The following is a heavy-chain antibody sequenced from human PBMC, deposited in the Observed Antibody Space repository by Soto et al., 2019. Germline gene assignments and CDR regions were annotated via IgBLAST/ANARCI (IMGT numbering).Heavy chain of an antibody. Sequence: QLQLQESGPGLVKPSETLSLTCTVSGDSISSSSYYWGWIRQPPGKGLEWIGSIYYGGTTSYNPALETPVTIPVDTSKNQFSLKLSSVTAADTAVYFCARSGSLLGPEANWFDPWGQGTLVTVSP. CDR3: ARSGSLLGPEANWFDP. V-gene: IGHV4-39*01. D-gene: IGHD3-10*01. J-gene: IGHJ5*02. CDR1: GDSISSSSYY. CDR2: IYYGGTT.